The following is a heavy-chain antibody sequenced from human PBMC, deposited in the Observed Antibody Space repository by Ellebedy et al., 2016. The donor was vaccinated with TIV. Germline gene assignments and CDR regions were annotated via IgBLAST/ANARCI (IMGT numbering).Heavy chain of an antibody. V-gene: IGHV3-21*01. CDR2: ITSSSSYT. Sequence: GESLKISXEASGFIFNTYTMKWVRQAPGKGLEWVSSITSSSSYTYYADSVKGRFTISRDNAKMSLYLQMDSLRAEETAVYYCARLPPLFWGQGALVTVSS. CDR1: GFIFNTYT. CDR3: ARLPPLF. J-gene: IGHJ4*02.